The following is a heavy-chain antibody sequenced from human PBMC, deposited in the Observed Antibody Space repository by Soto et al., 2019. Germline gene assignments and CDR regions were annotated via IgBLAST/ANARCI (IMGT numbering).Heavy chain of an antibody. V-gene: IGHV2-5*02. Sequence: SGPTLVNPTHTLTLTCTFSGFSLSTSGGGVGWIRQPPGKALEWLALIYWDDDKRYSPSLKSRLTITKDTSKNRVVLTMTNMDPVDTATYYCAHSRRDYSSWARYFDYWGQGTLVTVSS. CDR2: IYWDDDK. J-gene: IGHJ4*02. CDR1: GFSLSTSGGG. D-gene: IGHD6-6*01. CDR3: AHSRRDYSSWARYFDY.